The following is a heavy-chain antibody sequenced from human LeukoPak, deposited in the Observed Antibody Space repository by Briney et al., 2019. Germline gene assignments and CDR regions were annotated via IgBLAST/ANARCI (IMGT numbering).Heavy chain of an antibody. CDR1: GGSISSSSYY. Sequence: PSETLSLTCTVSGGSISSSSYYWGWIRQPPGKGLEWIGSIYYSGSTYYNPSLKSRVTISVDTSKNQFSLKLSSVTAADTAVYYCARDQEGSSGWPGDVAFDIWGQGTMVTVSS. D-gene: IGHD6-19*01. CDR3: ARDQEGSSGWPGDVAFDI. J-gene: IGHJ3*02. CDR2: IYYSGST. V-gene: IGHV4-39*07.